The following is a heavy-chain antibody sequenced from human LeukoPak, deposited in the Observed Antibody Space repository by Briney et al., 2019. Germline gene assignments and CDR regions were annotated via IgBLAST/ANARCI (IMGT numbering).Heavy chain of an antibody. CDR1: GGSFSGYY. Sequence: PSETLSLTCAVYGGSFSGYYWSWIRQPPGKGLEWIGEINHSGSTNYNPSLKSRVTISVDTSKNQFSLKLSSVTAADTAVYYCARGPQLLWFGELLYYFDYWGQGTLVTVSS. J-gene: IGHJ4*02. V-gene: IGHV4-34*01. CDR2: INHSGST. CDR3: ARGPQLLWFGELLYYFDY. D-gene: IGHD3-10*01.